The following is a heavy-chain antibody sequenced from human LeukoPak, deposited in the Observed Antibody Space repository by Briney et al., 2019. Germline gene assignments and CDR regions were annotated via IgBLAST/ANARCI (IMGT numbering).Heavy chain of an antibody. J-gene: IGHJ6*02. V-gene: IGHV3-74*01. Sequence: GGSLRPSCAASGFTFDDYAMHWVRQAPGKGLVWVSRINSDGSSTTYADSVKGRFTISRDNAKNTLYLQMNSLRAEDTAVYFCARDYGRSRDYGMDVWGQGTTVTVSS. CDR2: INSDGSST. CDR1: GFTFDDYA. CDR3: ARDYGRSRDYGMDV. D-gene: IGHD3-10*01.